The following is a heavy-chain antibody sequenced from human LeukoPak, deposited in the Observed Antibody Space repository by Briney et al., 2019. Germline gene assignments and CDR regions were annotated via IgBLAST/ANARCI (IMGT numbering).Heavy chain of an antibody. Sequence: GGSLRLSFAASGFTFSSYGMHWVRQAPGKGLEWVSGISWNSGSIGYADSVKGRFTISRDNAKNSLYLQMNSLRAEDMALYYCAKGAQYQLPHDAFDIWGQGAMVTVSS. CDR1: GFTFSSYG. CDR2: ISWNSGSI. D-gene: IGHD2-2*01. V-gene: IGHV3-9*03. CDR3: AKGAQYQLPHDAFDI. J-gene: IGHJ3*02.